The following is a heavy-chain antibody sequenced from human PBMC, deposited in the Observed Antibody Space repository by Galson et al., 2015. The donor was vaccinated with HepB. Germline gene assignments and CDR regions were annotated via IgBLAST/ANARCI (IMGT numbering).Heavy chain of an antibody. CDR3: ARTLKLAGDWFDP. CDR1: GYTFTSYA. D-gene: IGHD3-3*02. Sequence: SVKVSCKASGYTFTSYAMHWVRQAPGQRLEWMGWINAGNGNTKYSQKFQGRVTITRDTSASTAYMELSSLRSEDTAVYYCARTLKLAGDWFDPWGQGTLVTVSS. V-gene: IGHV1-3*01. CDR2: INAGNGNT. J-gene: IGHJ5*02.